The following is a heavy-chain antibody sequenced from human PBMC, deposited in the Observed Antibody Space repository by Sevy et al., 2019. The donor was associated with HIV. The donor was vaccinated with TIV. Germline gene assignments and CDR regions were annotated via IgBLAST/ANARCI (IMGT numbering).Heavy chain of an antibody. J-gene: IGHJ4*02. V-gene: IGHV3-64*01. Sequence: GGSLRLSCAASGFTFSSYAMHWVRQAPGKGLEYVSAISSNGGSTYYANSVKGRFTISRNNSKNTLYLQMGSLRAEDMAVYYCARETVYDFWSAMGYFDYWGQGTLVTVSS. D-gene: IGHD3-3*01. CDR1: GFTFSSYA. CDR2: ISSNGGST. CDR3: ARETVYDFWSAMGYFDY.